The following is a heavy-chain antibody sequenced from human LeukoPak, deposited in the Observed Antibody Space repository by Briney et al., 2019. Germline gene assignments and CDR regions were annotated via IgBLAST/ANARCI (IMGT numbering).Heavy chain of an antibody. Sequence: VGSLRLSCAASGFTFSSYAMTWVRQAPGKGLEWVSGISGSGGSAYYADSVKGRFTISRDNSKNMVYLQMNSLRAEDTAVYCCVKVEDSSSWYRAFDIWGQGTMVTVSS. CDR2: ISGSGGSA. V-gene: IGHV3-23*01. CDR3: VKVEDSSSWYRAFDI. J-gene: IGHJ3*02. CDR1: GFTFSSYA. D-gene: IGHD6-13*01.